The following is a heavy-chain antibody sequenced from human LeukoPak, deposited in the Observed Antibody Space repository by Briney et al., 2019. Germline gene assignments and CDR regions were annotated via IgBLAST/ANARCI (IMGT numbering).Heavy chain of an antibody. J-gene: IGHJ4*02. CDR2: INYSGST. Sequence: SETLSLTCTVSGDSISSSIYYWGCIRQPPGKGLEWIGSINYSGSTYYNPSLKSRVTISVDTSKNQFSLKVTSVTAADTAVYYCARLYCGADCSIDYWGQGTLVTVFS. V-gene: IGHV4-39*07. D-gene: IGHD2-21*02. CDR3: ARLYCGADCSIDY. CDR1: GDSISSSIYY.